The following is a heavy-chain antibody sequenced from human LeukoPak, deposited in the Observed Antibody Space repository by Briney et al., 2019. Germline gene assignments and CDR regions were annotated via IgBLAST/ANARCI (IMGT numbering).Heavy chain of an antibody. CDR3: ARDPSTVTTRTYPLDY. J-gene: IGHJ4*02. CDR1: GGTFSSYA. V-gene: IGHV1-69*04. Sequence: SVKVSCKAPGGTFSSYAISWVRQAPGQGLEWMGRIIPILGIATYAQKFQGRVTITADKTTSTAYMELSSLRSEDTAMYYCARDPSTVTTRTYPLDYWGEGTLVTVSS. D-gene: IGHD4-17*01. CDR2: IIPILGIA.